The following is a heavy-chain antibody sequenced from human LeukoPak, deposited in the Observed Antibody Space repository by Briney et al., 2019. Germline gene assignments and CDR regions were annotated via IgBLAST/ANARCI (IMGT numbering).Heavy chain of an antibody. D-gene: IGHD1-7*01. J-gene: IGHJ5*02. CDR1: GYSFTSYW. V-gene: IGHV5-51*01. Sequence: GESLQISCQGSGYSFTSYWIGWVRQMPGKGLEWMGIIYPGDSDTRYSPSFQGQVTISADKSISTAYLQWSSLKASDTAMYYCARHNGSNWNYLTPELPLDPWGQGTLVTVSS. CDR2: IYPGDSDT. CDR3: ARHNGSNWNYLTPELPLDP.